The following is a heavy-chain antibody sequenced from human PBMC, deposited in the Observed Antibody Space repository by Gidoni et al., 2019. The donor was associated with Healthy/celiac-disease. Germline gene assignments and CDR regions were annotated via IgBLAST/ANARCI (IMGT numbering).Heavy chain of an antibody. J-gene: IGHJ6*02. CDR2: INSDGSST. D-gene: IGHD3-3*01. V-gene: IGHV3-74*01. CDR3: ARYRGYDFWSGYYTPYYGMDV. CDR1: GLTFSSYW. Sequence: EVQLVESGGGLVQPGGPLRLSCAASGLTFSSYWMHWVRQAPGKGLVWVSRINSDGSSTSYADSVKGRFTISRDNAKNTLYLQMNSLRAEDTAVYYCARYRGYDFWSGYYTPYYGMDVWGQGTTVTVSS.